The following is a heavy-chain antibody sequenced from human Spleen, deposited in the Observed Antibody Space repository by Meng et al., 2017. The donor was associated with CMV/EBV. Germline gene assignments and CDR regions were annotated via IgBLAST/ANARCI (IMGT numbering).Heavy chain of an antibody. Sequence: GGSLRLSCAASGFTFSSYGMHWVRQAPGKGLEWVAVIWYDGSNKYYADSVKGRFTISRDNSKNTLYLQMNSLRAEDTAVYYCAKDGLRYCSSTSCPKSYYYYGMDVWGQGTTVTVSS. D-gene: IGHD2-2*01. V-gene: IGHV3-33*06. CDR2: IWYDGSNK. CDR1: GFTFSSYG. CDR3: AKDGLRYCSSTSCPKSYYYYGMDV. J-gene: IGHJ6*02.